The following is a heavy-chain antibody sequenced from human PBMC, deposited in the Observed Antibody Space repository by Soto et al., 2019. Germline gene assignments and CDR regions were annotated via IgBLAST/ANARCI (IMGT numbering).Heavy chain of an antibody. J-gene: IGHJ4*02. CDR1: GFTFSNYG. Sequence: QVQLVESGGGVVQPGRSLRLSCVASGFTFSNYGLHWVRQAPGKGLEWVAIIWHDGRNKDYADSVKGRFTVSRDNSKNALYLQMNSLTAGDTAVYHCARDPGKDEAIDYWCQGTLVTVSS. CDR2: IWHDGRNK. CDR3: ARDPGKDEAIDY. V-gene: IGHV3-33*01.